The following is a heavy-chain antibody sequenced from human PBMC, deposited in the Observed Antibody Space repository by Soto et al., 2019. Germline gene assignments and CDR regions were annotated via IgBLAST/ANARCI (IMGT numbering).Heavy chain of an antibody. CDR3: AGGGKDADCGMDV. Sequence: SKTLSLTCTVSGGSISSGGYYWSWIRQHPGKGLEWIGYIYYSGSTYYNPSLKSRVTISVDTSKNQFSLKLSSVTAADTAVYYCAGGGKDADCGMDVWGQGTTVTVSS. CDR2: IYYSGST. CDR1: GGSISSGGYY. V-gene: IGHV4-31*03. D-gene: IGHD3-16*01. J-gene: IGHJ6*02.